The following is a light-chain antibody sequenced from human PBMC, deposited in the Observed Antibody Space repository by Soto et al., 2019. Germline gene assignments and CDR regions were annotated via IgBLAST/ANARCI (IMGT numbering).Light chain of an antibody. Sequence: QSALTQPASVSGSPGQSITISCTGTSTDVGAYNLVSWYQQHPGIVPKLIIYDDIKRPSGVSSRFSGSKSGNTASLTISGLQAEDEADYYCCSYAGSRTLVFGGGTKLTVL. J-gene: IGLJ2*01. CDR3: CSYAGSRTLV. CDR2: DDI. CDR1: STDVGAYNL. V-gene: IGLV2-23*01.